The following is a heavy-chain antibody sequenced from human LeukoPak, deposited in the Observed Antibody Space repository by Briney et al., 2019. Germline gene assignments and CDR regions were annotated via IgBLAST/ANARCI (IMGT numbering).Heavy chain of an antibody. V-gene: IGHV3-48*03. CDR1: GFTFSSYE. CDR2: ISSSGSTI. Sequence: PGGSLRLSCAASGFTFSSYEMNWVRQAPGKGLGWVSYISSSGSTIYYADSVKGRFTISRDNAKNSLYLQMNSLRAEDTAVYYCAGEGVTDFDYWGQGTLVTVSS. CDR3: AGEGVTDFDY. D-gene: IGHD2-21*02. J-gene: IGHJ4*02.